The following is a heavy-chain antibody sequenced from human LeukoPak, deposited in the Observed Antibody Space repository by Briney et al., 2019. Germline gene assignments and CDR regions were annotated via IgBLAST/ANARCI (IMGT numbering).Heavy chain of an antibody. CDR3: ARDQSPLWFGELFRTTYLNYGMDV. D-gene: IGHD3-10*01. V-gene: IGHV4-39*07. CDR2: IYYSGST. Sequence: ASETLSLTCTVSGGSISSSSYYWGWIRQPPGKGLEWIGSIYYSGSTYYNPSLKSRVTISVDTSKNQFSLKLSSVTAADTAVYYCARDQSPLWFGELFRTTYLNYGMDVWGQGTTVTVSS. J-gene: IGHJ6*02. CDR1: GGSISSSSYY.